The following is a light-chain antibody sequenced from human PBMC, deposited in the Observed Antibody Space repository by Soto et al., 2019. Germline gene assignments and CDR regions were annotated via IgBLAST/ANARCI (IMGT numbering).Light chain of an antibody. Sequence: EIVMTQSPGTLSLSPGERATLSCRASQTTRSSYLAWYQQKPGQAPRLLIYGASTRATGIPARFSGSGSGTEFTLTISSLQSEDFAVYYCQQYNNWPTFGQGTRLEIK. J-gene: IGKJ5*01. V-gene: IGKV3-15*01. CDR1: QTTRSSY. CDR2: GAS. CDR3: QQYNNWPT.